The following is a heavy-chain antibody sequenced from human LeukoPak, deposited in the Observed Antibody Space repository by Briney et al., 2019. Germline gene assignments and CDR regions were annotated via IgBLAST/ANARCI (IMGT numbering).Heavy chain of an antibody. CDR1: GFTFSSYW. V-gene: IGHV3-7*01. CDR2: IKQDGSEK. J-gene: IGHJ4*02. D-gene: IGHD3-10*01. CDR3: ARVILWFGETYTYYFDC. Sequence: GGSLRLSCAASGFTFSSYWMSWVRQAPGKGLEWVANIKQDGSEKYYVDSVKGRFTVSRDNAKKSLYLQMNSLRAEDTAMYYCARVILWFGETYTYYFDCWGQGTLVTVSS.